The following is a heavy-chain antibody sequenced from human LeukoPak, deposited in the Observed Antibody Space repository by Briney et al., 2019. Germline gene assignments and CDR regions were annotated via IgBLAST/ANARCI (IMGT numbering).Heavy chain of an antibody. CDR2: ISGTGGST. Sequence: GRSLRLSCAASGFTFSSSAMSWVRQAPGKGLEWVSAISGTGGSTYYADSVKGRFTISRDNSKNTLYLQVNSLTAEDTAVYYCARAGVDTSGYYYQGFDYWGQGTLVTVSS. CDR1: GFTFSSSA. CDR3: ARAGVDTSGYYYQGFDY. J-gene: IGHJ4*02. D-gene: IGHD3-3*01. V-gene: IGHV3-23*01.